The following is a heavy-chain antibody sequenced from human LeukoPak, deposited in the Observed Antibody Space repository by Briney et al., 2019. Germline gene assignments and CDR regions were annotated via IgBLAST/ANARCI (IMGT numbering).Heavy chain of an antibody. CDR1: GYTFTSYY. V-gene: IGHV1-46*01. Sequence: ASVKVSCKASGYTFTSYYMHWVRQAPGQGLEWMGIINPSGGSTSYAQKFQGRVTMTRDTSTSTVYMELSSLRSEDTAVSYCARGGVIYGDYVSYYYYGMDVWGQGTTVTVSS. CDR2: INPSGGST. D-gene: IGHD4-17*01. CDR3: ARGGVIYGDYVSYYYYGMDV. J-gene: IGHJ6*02.